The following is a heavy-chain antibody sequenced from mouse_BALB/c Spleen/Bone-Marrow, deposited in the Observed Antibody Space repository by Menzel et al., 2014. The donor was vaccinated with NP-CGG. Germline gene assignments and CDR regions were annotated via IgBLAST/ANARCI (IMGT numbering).Heavy chain of an antibody. CDR1: GYTFTSYT. J-gene: IGHJ2*01. Sequence: ESGAELARPGASVKMSCKASGYTFTSYTMHWVKQRPGQGLEWIGYINPSSGYTNYNQKFKDKATLTADKSSSTAYMQLSSLTSEDSAVYYCARESLHGSNYYWGQGTTLTVSS. CDR2: INPSSGYT. CDR3: ARESLHGSNYY. V-gene: IGHV1-4*01. D-gene: IGHD1-1*01.